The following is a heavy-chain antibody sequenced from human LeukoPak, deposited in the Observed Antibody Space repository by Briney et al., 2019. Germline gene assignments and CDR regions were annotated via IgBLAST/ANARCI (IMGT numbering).Heavy chain of an antibody. Sequence: GGSLRLSCVVSGITLSNYGMSWVRQAPGKGLEWVAGISGSGGGTQYADSVKGRFTISRDNRKNTLYLQMNSLRAGDTAMYFWAKRGVVIRVILVGFHKEAYYFDSWGQGALVTVSS. D-gene: IGHD3-22*01. CDR3: AKRGVVIRVILVGFHKEAYYFDS. CDR2: ISGSGGGT. CDR1: GITLSNYG. J-gene: IGHJ4*02. V-gene: IGHV3-23*01.